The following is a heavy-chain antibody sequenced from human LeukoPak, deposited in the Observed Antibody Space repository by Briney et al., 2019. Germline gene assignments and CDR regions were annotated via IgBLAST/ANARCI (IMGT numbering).Heavy chain of an antibody. CDR1: GASISSYY. D-gene: IGHD2-2*01. J-gene: IGHJ5*02. Sequence: SETLSLTCTVSGASISSYYWSWIRQPPGKGLEWIGYIYYSGNTKYNPSLNSRVTISVDTSKNQFSLKLSSVTAADTAVYYCARQLGCCSTTSCYPWFDPWGQGTLVTVSS. CDR3: ARQLGCCSTTSCYPWFDP. CDR2: IYYSGNT. V-gene: IGHV4-59*01.